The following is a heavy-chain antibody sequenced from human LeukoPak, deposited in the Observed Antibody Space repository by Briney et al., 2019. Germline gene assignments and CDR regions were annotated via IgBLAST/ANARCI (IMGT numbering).Heavy chain of an antibody. CDR3: AIPQEGLRNLRAFDY. Sequence: PSETLSLTCAVYGGSFSPYYWSWIRQSPDKGLEWIGEINHSRSTNYNPSLKSRVTISVDTSKNQFSLKLSSVTAADTAVYYCAIPQEGLRNLRAFDYWGQGTLVTVSS. CDR2: INHSRST. D-gene: IGHD5-12*01. CDR1: GGSFSPYY. J-gene: IGHJ4*02. V-gene: IGHV4-34*01.